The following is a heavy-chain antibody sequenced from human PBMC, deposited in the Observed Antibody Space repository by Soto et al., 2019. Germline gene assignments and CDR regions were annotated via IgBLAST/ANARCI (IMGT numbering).Heavy chain of an antibody. CDR3: ARVEGSGYHNWFDP. CDR2: INPNSGGT. Sequence: ASVKVSCKASGYTFTGYYMHWVRQAPGQGLEWMGWINPNSGGTNYAQKFQGWVTMTRDTSISTAYMELRSLRSDDTAVYYCARVEGSGYHNWFDPWGQGTLVTVSS. V-gene: IGHV1-2*04. CDR1: GYTFTGYY. D-gene: IGHD3-22*01. J-gene: IGHJ5*02.